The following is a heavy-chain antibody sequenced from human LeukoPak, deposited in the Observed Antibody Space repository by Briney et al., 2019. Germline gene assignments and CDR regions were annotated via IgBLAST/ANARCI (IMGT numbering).Heavy chain of an antibody. Sequence: SETLSLTCTVSGGSISSSHYYWGWIRQPPGTGLEWIGSIYYSGSTYSNPSLKSRVTISVDTSKNQFSLKLSSVTAADTAVYYCARPTSGSYSAPFDYWGQGTLVTVSS. CDR3: ARPTSGSYSAPFDY. J-gene: IGHJ4*02. V-gene: IGHV4-39*01. D-gene: IGHD1-26*01. CDR2: IYYSGST. CDR1: GGSISSSHYY.